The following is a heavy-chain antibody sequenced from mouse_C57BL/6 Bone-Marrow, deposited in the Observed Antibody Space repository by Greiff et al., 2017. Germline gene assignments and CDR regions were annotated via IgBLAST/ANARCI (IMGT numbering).Heavy chain of an antibody. Sequence: VQRVESGPELVKPGASVKISCKASGYAFSSSWMNWVKQRPGKGLEWIGRIYPGDGDTNYNGKFKGKATLTADKSSSTAYMQLSSLTSEDSAVYFCHGYWFAYWGQGTLVTVSA. D-gene: IGHD2-2*01. J-gene: IGHJ3*01. CDR2: IYPGDGDT. V-gene: IGHV1-82*01. CDR1: GYAFSSSW. CDR3: HGYWFAY.